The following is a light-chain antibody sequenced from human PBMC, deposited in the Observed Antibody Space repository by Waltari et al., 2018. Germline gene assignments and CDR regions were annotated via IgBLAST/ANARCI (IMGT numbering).Light chain of an antibody. CDR2: DDS. J-gene: IGLJ3*02. Sequence: QSVLTQPPSVSGAPGQRVTISCTGSSSNIGAPYNVHWYQHLPGTAPKLLIYDDSPRPSWVPDRFSGPKSGTSASLAITGLRAEDESEYYCQSYDSGLIGVVFGGGTKVTVL. CDR1: SSNIGAPYN. V-gene: IGLV1-40*01. CDR3: QSYDSGLIGVV.